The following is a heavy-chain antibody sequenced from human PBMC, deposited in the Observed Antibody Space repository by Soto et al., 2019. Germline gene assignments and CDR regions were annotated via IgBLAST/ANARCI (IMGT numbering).Heavy chain of an antibody. Sequence: SETLSLTCTVSGGSISSGDYYWSWIRQPPGKGLEWIGYIYYSGSTYYNPSLKSRVTISVDTSKNQFSLKLSSVTAADTAVYYCARNYGGNPTNWFDPWGHGTLVTVSS. D-gene: IGHD4-17*01. V-gene: IGHV4-30-4*01. CDR2: IYYSGST. CDR1: GGSISSGDYY. CDR3: ARNYGGNPTNWFDP. J-gene: IGHJ5*02.